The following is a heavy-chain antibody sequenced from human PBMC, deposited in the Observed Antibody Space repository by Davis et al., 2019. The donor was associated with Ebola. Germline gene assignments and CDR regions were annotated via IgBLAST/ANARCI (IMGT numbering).Heavy chain of an antibody. Sequence: SVKVSCKASGGTFSSYAISWVRQAPGQGLEWMGGIIPIFGTANYAQKFQGRVTITADESTSTAYMELSSLRSEDTAVYYCARVAMVRGVQYYYYGMDVWGQGTTVTVSS. V-gene: IGHV1-69*13. CDR1: GGTFSSYA. D-gene: IGHD3-10*01. J-gene: IGHJ6*02. CDR2: IIPIFGTA. CDR3: ARVAMVRGVQYYYYGMDV.